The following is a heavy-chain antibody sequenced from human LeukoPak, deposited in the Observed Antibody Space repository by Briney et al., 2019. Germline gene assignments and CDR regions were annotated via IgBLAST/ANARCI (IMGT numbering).Heavy chain of an antibody. D-gene: IGHD1-26*01. CDR2: TYYRSKWYY. V-gene: IGHV6-1*01. J-gene: IGHJ4*02. CDR3: VRDPVGGSTIFDC. CDR1: GDSVSSNSAA. Sequence: QTLSLTCVISGDSVSSNSAAWNWIRQSPSRGLEWLGRTYYRSKWYYDYSVAVKSRVTINPDTSKNQFSLQLSSVTPEDTAVYYCVRDPVGGSTIFDCWGQGTLVTVSS.